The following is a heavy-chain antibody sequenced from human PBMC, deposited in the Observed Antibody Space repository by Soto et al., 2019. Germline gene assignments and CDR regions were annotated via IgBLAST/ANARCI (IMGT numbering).Heavy chain of an antibody. CDR3: AKLSADSSGYYCDY. CDR1: GFTFSSYA. D-gene: IGHD3-22*01. V-gene: IGHV3-23*01. J-gene: IGHJ4*02. CDR2: ISGSGGST. Sequence: PGGSLRLSCAASGFTFSSYAMSWVRQAPGKGLEWVSAISGSGGSTYYADSVKGRFTISRDNSKNTLYLQMNSLRAEDTAVYYCAKLSADSSGYYCDYWGQGTLVTVSS.